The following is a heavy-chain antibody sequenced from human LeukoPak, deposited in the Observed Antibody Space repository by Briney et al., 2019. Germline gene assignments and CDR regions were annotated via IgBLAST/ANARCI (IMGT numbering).Heavy chain of an antibody. CDR1: GGSMNTYS. CDR2: MSNSGLS. V-gene: IGHV4-4*09. CDR3: ARAQNYDFWSGYYLFDY. D-gene: IGHD3-3*01. J-gene: IGHJ4*02. Sequence: PSETLSLTCTVSGGSMNTYSWSWIRQPPGKGLEWIAYMSNSGLSNYNPSLKSRVTISVDMSKSQFSLKLSSVTAADTAVYYCARAQNYDFWSGYYLFDYWGQGTLVTVSS.